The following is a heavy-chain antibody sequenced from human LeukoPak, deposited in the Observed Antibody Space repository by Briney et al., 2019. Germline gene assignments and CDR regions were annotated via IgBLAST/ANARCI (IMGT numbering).Heavy chain of an antibody. CDR3: AKDPGHCTSTFCYTNY. CDR1: GFTFSDYW. J-gene: IGHJ4*02. V-gene: IGHV3-7*04. Sequence: PGGSLRLSCAVSGFTFSDYWMSWVRQAPGKGLEWVANIKHDGSDKNYVDSVKGRLIISRDNAKNSLYLQMISLRVEDTAVYYCAKDPGHCTSTFCYTNYWGQGTLVTVSS. D-gene: IGHD2-2*02. CDR2: IKHDGSDK.